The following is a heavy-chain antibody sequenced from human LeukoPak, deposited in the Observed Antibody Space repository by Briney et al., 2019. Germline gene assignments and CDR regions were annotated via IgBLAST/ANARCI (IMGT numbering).Heavy chain of an antibody. CDR2: IYPGDSHT. CDR1: GSSFTDYW. D-gene: IGHD3-22*01. Sequence: KPGASLKISCKGSGSSFTDYWIAWVRQLPGKGLEWMGIIYPGDSHTTYSPSFQGRVTISADKSISTAYLQWSSLKASDTAMYYCARQAGYYYDSSGPLDYWGQGTLVTVSS. V-gene: IGHV5-51*01. J-gene: IGHJ4*02. CDR3: ARQAGYYYDSSGPLDY.